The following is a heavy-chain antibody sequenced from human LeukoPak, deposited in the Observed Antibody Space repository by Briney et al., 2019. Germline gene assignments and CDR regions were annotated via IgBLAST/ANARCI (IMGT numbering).Heavy chain of an antibody. Sequence: TGESLKISCKGSGYTFTNNWISWVRQIPGKGLEWMGRINPSDSYTNYSPSFQGHVTISADKSISTAYLQWSGLKASDTAIYYCARQKSGAVAGYDGYFDYWGQGTLVTVSS. CDR3: ARQKSGAVAGYDGYFDY. V-gene: IGHV5-10-1*01. CDR1: GYTFTNNW. CDR2: INPSDSYT. J-gene: IGHJ4*02. D-gene: IGHD3-3*01.